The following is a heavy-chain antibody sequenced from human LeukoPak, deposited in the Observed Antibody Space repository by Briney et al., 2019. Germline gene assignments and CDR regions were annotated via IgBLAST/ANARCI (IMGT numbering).Heavy chain of an antibody. V-gene: IGHV1-69*05. Sequence: SVKVSCKASGGTFSSYAISWVRQAPGQGLEWMGGIIPIFGTANYAQKFQGRVTITTDESTSTAYMELSSLRSEDTAVYYCAREDLDGYVPYGMDVWGQGTTVTVSS. J-gene: IGHJ6*02. CDR3: AREDLDGYVPYGMDV. CDR2: IIPIFGTA. D-gene: IGHD5-24*01. CDR1: GGTFSSYA.